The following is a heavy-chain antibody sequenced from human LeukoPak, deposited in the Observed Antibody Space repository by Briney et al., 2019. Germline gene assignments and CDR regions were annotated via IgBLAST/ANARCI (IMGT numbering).Heavy chain of an antibody. Sequence: GRSLRLSCAASGFTFSSYSMNWVRQAPGKGLEWVSFVSFDGRNKNYADSVRGRFTISRDNSKNTLYLQMNSVTYEDTAVYFCVRIVGHTTTDFWGQGTIVTVSS. CDR3: VRIVGHTTTDF. CDR2: VSFDGRNK. J-gene: IGHJ4*02. CDR1: GFTFSSYS. V-gene: IGHV3-30*03. D-gene: IGHD1-26*01.